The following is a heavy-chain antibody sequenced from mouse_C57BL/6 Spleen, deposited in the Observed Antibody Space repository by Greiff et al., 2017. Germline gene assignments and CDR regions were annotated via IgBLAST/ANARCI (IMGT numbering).Heavy chain of an antibody. CDR1: GFTFSDYY. CDR3: ARGYYGRPFDD. D-gene: IGHD1-1*01. Sequence: DVKLVASEGGLVQPGSSMKLSCTASGFTFSDYYMAWVRPVPEKGLEWVANINYDGSSTYYLDSLKSRFIISRDNAKNILYLQMIRLKSEDPATYYCARGYYGRPFDDWGQGTTLTVSS. CDR2: INYDGSST. J-gene: IGHJ2*01. V-gene: IGHV5-16*01.